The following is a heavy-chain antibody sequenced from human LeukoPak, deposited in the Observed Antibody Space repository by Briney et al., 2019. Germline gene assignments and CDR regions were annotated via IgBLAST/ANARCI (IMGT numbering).Heavy chain of an antibody. J-gene: IGHJ4*02. CDR3: AKALVITVAGTYYFDY. V-gene: IGHV3-30*02. CDR1: GFIFSSYG. D-gene: IGHD6-19*01. Sequence: PGGSLRLSCAASGFIFSSYGMHWVRQAPGKGLEWVAFIRYDDSRRLYADSVKGRFTISRDDSKNTLYLQMNFLRPEDTAVYHCAKALVITVAGTYYFDYWGQGTLVTVSS. CDR2: IRYDDSRR.